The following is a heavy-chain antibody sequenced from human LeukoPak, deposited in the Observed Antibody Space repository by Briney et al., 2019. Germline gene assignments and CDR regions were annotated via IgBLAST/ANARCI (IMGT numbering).Heavy chain of an antibody. CDR1: GFTFNSYA. CDR2: ISSSSSYI. CDR3: ARAEAGATLYYFDY. D-gene: IGHD1-26*01. Sequence: GGSLRLSCATSGFTFNSYAMSWVRQAPGKGLEWVSSISSSSSYIYYADSVKGRFTISRDNAKNSLYLQMNSLRAEDTAVYYCARAEAGATLYYFDYWGQGTLVTVSS. J-gene: IGHJ4*02. V-gene: IGHV3-21*01.